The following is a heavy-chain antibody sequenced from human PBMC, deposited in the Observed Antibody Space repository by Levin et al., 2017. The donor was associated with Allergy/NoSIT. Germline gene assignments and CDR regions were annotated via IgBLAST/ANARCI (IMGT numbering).Heavy chain of an antibody. D-gene: IGHD6-19*01. CDR2: INPNSGGT. CDR1: GYTFTGYY. Sequence: GESLKISCKASGYTFTGYYMHWVRQAPGQGLEWMGWINPNSGGTNYAQKFQGRVTMTRDTSISTAYMELSRLRSDDTAVYYCARDSPYSSGWSPYDAFDIWGQGTMVTVSS. J-gene: IGHJ3*02. V-gene: IGHV1-2*02. CDR3: ARDSPYSSGWSPYDAFDI.